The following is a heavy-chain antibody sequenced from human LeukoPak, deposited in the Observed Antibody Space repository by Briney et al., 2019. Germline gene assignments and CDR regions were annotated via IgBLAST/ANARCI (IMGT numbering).Heavy chain of an antibody. CDR2: INHSGST. CDR1: GGSFSGYY. J-gene: IGHJ5*02. D-gene: IGHD6-19*01. Sequence: PSETLSLTCAVHGGSFSGYYWSWIRQPPGKGLEWIGEINHSGSTNYNPSLKSRVTISVDTSKNQFSLKLSSVTAADTAVYYCARAPGGEQWLANLGRRDNWFDPWGQGTLVTVSS. CDR3: ARAPGGEQWLANLGRRDNWFDP. V-gene: IGHV4-34*01.